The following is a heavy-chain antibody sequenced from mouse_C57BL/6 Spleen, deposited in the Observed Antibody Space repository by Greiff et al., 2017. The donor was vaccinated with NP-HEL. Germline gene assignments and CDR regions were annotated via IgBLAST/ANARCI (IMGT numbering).Heavy chain of an antibody. Sequence: EVNLVESGGGLVKPGGSLKLSCAASGFTFSSYAMSWVRQTPEKRLEWVATISDGGSYTYYPDNVKGRFTISRDNAKNNLYLQMSHLKSEDTAMYYCARDLGVYGNYVGYFDYWGQGTTLTVSS. V-gene: IGHV5-4*01. CDR1: GFTFSSYA. CDR3: ARDLGVYGNYVGYFDY. CDR2: ISDGGSYT. D-gene: IGHD2-1*01. J-gene: IGHJ2*01.